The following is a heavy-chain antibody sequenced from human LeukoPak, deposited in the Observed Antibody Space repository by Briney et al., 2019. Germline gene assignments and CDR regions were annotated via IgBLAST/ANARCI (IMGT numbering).Heavy chain of an antibody. V-gene: IGHV3-21*06. D-gene: IGHD6-19*01. J-gene: IGHJ4*02. Sequence: GGSLRLSCAASGFTFSSQNMNWARQAPGKGLEWVAYISTSGDSTKYADSVEGRFTISRDNAEHSLSLLMNSLRVEDTAVYYCVKNGWLDYWGQGILVTVSS. CDR1: GFTFSSQN. CDR2: ISTSGDST. CDR3: VKNGWLDY.